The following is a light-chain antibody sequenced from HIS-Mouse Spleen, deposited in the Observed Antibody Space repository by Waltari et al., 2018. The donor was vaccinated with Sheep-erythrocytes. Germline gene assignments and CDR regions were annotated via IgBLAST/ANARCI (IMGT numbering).Light chain of an antibody. J-gene: IGLJ3*02. CDR1: SSDVGGSNY. CDR3: SSYAGSNNWV. Sequence: QSALTQPPSASGSPGQSVTISCTGTSSDVGGSNYVPRYHQHPGKAPKLMIYEVSKRPSGVPDRFSGSKSGNTASLTVSGLQAEDEADYYCSSYAGSNNWVFGGGTKLTVL. CDR2: EVS. V-gene: IGLV2-8*01.